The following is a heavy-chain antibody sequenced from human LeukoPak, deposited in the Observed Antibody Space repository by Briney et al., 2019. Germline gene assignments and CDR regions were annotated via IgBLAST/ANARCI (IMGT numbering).Heavy chain of an antibody. CDR3: ARGHNNYPNYFDP. V-gene: IGHV4-61*02. Sequence: SETLSLTCTVSGGSISSGSHYWSWIRQPAEKGLEWIGRIYNSGSTNYNPSLESRVTISLDTSENQFSLKLTSVTAADTAVYYCARGHNNYPNYFDPWGQGTLVTVSS. J-gene: IGHJ5*02. D-gene: IGHD4-11*01. CDR2: IYNSGST. CDR1: GGSISSGSHY.